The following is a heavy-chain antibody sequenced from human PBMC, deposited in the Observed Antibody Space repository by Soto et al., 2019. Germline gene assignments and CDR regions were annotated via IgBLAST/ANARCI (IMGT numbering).Heavy chain of an antibody. J-gene: IGHJ4*02. Sequence: QVQLVQSGAEEKKPGASVKFSCKASGYTFTSYTMHWVRQAPGQRLEWMGWINAGNGNTKYSQKFQGRVTITRDTSASTAYMELSSLRSEDTAVYYCARRIVVVTALDYWGQGTLVTVSS. CDR2: INAGNGNT. CDR1: GYTFTSYT. CDR3: ARRIVVVTALDY. D-gene: IGHD2-21*02. V-gene: IGHV1-3*05.